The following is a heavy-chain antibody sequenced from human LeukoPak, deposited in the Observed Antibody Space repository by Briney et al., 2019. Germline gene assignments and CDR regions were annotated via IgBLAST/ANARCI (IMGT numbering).Heavy chain of an antibody. Sequence: GGSLRLSCAASGFTFNTYAMSWVRQAPGKGLEGVSAITGSGGATVYADSVKGRFAISRDNSKNTLNLQMNSLSTEDTAVYYCAKRGDCSVHNCYWYFDLWGRGTLVTVSS. CDR1: GFTFNTYA. J-gene: IGHJ2*01. CDR2: ITGSGGAT. V-gene: IGHV3-23*01. D-gene: IGHD2-15*01. CDR3: AKRGDCSVHNCYWYFDL.